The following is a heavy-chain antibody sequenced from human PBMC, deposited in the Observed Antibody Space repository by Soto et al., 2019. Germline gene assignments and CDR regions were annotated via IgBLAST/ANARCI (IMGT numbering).Heavy chain of an antibody. J-gene: IGHJ4*02. CDR1: GYTFRSYG. CDR3: ARDQKVYCSTTSCPNFDY. V-gene: IGHV1-18*04. D-gene: IGHD2-2*01. Sequence: ASVKVSCKASGYTFRSYGISWVRQAPGQGLEWMGWISGDSRHINYAPSVQGSVTMTADTSTSTAYMEVRSLRTDDTAVYYCARDQKVYCSTTSCPNFDYWGQGTLVTVSS. CDR2: ISGDSRHI.